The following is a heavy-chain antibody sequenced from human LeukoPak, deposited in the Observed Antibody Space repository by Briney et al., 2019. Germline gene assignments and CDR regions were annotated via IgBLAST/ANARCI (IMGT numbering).Heavy chain of an antibody. V-gene: IGHV4-31*03. CDR3: ARWSYGGNSGGNY. Sequence: SETLSLTCTVSGGSISSGGYYWSWIRQHPGKGLEWIGYIYYSGSTYYNPSLKSRVTISVDTSKNQFSLKLSSVTAADTAVYYCARWSYGGNSGGNYWGQGTLVTVFS. J-gene: IGHJ4*02. D-gene: IGHD4-23*01. CDR1: GGSISSGGYY. CDR2: IYYSGST.